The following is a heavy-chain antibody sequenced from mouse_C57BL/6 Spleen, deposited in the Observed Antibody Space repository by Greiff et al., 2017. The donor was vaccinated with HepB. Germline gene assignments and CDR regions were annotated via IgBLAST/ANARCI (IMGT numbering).Heavy chain of an antibody. Sequence: VKLQESGAELVRPGTSVKVSCKASGYAFTNYLIEWVKQRPGQGLEWIGVINPGSGGTNYNEKFKGKATLTADKSSSTAYMQLSSLTSEDSAVYFCARNWGGFAYWGQGTLVTVSA. CDR2: INPGSGGT. J-gene: IGHJ3*01. CDR3: ARNWGGFAY. V-gene: IGHV1-54*01. D-gene: IGHD4-1*01. CDR1: GYAFTNYL.